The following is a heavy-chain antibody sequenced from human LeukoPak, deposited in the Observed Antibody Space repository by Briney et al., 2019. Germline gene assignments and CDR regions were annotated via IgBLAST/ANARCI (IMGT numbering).Heavy chain of an antibody. CDR3: AREVVKMAVGATTGYYFDY. J-gene: IGHJ4*02. CDR2: ISAYNGNT. Sequence: ASVKVSCKASGYSFSSYYMHWVRQAPGQGLEWMGWISAYNGNTNYAQKLQGRVTMTTDTSTSTAYMELRSLRSDDTAVYYCAREVVKMAVGATTGYYFDYWGQGTLVTVSS. V-gene: IGHV1-18*04. D-gene: IGHD1-26*01. CDR1: GYSFSSYY.